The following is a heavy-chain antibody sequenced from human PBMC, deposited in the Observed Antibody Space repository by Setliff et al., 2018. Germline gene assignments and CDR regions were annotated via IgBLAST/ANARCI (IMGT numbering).Heavy chain of an antibody. CDR1: GFTFIDYY. Sequence: GGSLRLSCAASGFTFIDYYMNWIRQTPRKGLEWISRINSDGSTTNYADSVKGRFTISRDNAKNTLYLQMNSLRAEDTAVYYCVRGYCSSSSCYGTMGYWGQGTLVTVSS. CDR2: INSDGSTT. J-gene: IGHJ4*02. CDR3: VRGYCSSSSCYGTMGY. V-gene: IGHV3-74*01. D-gene: IGHD2-2*01.